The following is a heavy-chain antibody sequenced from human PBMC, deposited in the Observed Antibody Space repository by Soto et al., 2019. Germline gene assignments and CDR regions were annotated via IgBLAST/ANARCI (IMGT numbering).Heavy chain of an antibody. CDR2: IIPMFGTA. CDR1: GGTFRSSA. CDR3: ARPETTGPPTGYYYGMDV. J-gene: IGHJ6*02. Sequence: SVKVSCKASGGTFRSSAISWVRQAPGRGLEWVGGIIPMFGTANYAQRLELRVTITADESANTVYMELIRLRPEDTAVYYCARPETTGPPTGYYYGMDVWGQGTTVTVSS. V-gene: IGHV1-69*13. D-gene: IGHD4-4*01.